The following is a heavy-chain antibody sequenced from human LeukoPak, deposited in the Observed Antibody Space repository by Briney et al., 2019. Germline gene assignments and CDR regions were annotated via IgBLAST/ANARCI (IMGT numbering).Heavy chain of an antibody. CDR1: GYTFTSYG. Sequence: ASVKVSCKASGYTFTSYGISWVRQAPGQGLEWMGWISAYNGNTNFAQKLQGRVTMTTDTSTSTAYMDLRSLRSDDTAVYYCSRDKAATNLQVRFCLDWGQGTLVTVSS. CDR2: ISAYNGNT. J-gene: IGHJ4*02. D-gene: IGHD3-9*01. V-gene: IGHV1-18*01. CDR3: SRDKAATNLQVRFCLD.